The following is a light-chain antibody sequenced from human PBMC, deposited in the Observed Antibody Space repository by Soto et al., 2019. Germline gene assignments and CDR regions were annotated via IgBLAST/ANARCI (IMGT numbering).Light chain of an antibody. Sequence: DIVMTQSPATLSVSPGERATLSCRASQSLYSNLAWYQQKPGQAPRLLIYGASTRATGIPARFSGSGSGTEYTLTISSLQSEDFAIYYCRQYSGWPTTFGQGTKVEIK. CDR3: RQYSGWPTT. CDR2: GAS. CDR1: QSLYSN. J-gene: IGKJ1*01. V-gene: IGKV3-15*01.